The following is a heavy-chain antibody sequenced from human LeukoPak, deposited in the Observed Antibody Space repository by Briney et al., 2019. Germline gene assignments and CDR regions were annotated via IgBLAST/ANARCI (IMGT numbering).Heavy chain of an antibody. V-gene: IGHV4-30-2*01. D-gene: IGHD3-10*01. J-gene: IGHJ4*02. CDR3: ARDGGWDGYYYGSGPPFDY. CDR2: IYHSGST. CDR1: GGSISSGGYY. Sequence: SETLSLTCTVSGGSISSGGYYWSWIRQPPGKGLEWIGYIYHSGSTYYNPSLKSRVTISVDRSKNQFSLKLSSVTAADTAVYYCARDGGWDGYYYGSGPPFDYWGQGTLVTVSS.